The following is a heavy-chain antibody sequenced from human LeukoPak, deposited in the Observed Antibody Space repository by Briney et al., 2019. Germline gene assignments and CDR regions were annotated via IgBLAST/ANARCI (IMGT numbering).Heavy chain of an antibody. D-gene: IGHD6-19*01. V-gene: IGHV3-30*02. Sequence: GGSLRLSCAASGFTFSSYGMHWDRQAPGKGLEWVAFIRYDGSNKYYADSVKGRFTISRDNSKNTLYLQMNSLRAEDTAVYYCAKDQGWANWFDPWGQGTLVTVSS. CDR3: AKDQGWANWFDP. CDR2: IRYDGSNK. CDR1: GFTFSSYG. J-gene: IGHJ5*02.